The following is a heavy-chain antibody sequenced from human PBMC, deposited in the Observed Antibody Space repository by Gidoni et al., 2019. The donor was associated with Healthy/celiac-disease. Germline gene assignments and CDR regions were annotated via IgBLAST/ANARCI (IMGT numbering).Heavy chain of an antibody. CDR2: ISWNSGSI. D-gene: IGHD3-22*01. J-gene: IGHJ1*01. Sequence: EVQLVESGGGLVQPGRSLRLSCAASGFPFDDYAMHWFRQAPGKGLEWVSGISWNSGSIGYADSVKGRFTISRDNAKNSLYLQMNSLRAEDTALYYCAKVGAIYYYDSSAIPFGEYFQHWGQGTLVTVSS. V-gene: IGHV3-9*01. CDR3: AKVGAIYYYDSSAIPFGEYFQH. CDR1: GFPFDDYA.